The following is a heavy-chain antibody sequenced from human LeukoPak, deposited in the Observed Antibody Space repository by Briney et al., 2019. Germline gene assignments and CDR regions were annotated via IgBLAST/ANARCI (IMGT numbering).Heavy chain of an antibody. V-gene: IGHV3-73*01. D-gene: IGHD5-12*01. J-gene: IGHJ4*02. CDR3: TSSSYYGGYPGY. CDR1: GFTFSGSA. CDR2: IRSKANSYAT. Sequence: GGSLKLSCAASGFTFSGSALHWVRQASGKGLEWVGRIRSKANSYATAYAASVKGRFTISRDDSKNTAYLQMNSLKTGDTAIYYCTSSSYYGGYPGYWGQGTLVTVSS.